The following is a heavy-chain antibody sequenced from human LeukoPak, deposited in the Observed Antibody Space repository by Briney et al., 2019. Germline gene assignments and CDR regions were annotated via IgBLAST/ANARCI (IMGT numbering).Heavy chain of an antibody. Sequence: GGSLRLSCAASGFAFGSYWMHWFRQAPGKGLVWVSRINSDGSSTSYADSVKGRFTISRDNAKNTLYLQMNSLRAEDTAVYYCARALSRTFSGHYFDYWGQGTLVTVSS. CDR3: ARALSRTFSGHYFDY. J-gene: IGHJ4*02. D-gene: IGHD3-10*01. CDR2: INSDGSST. V-gene: IGHV3-74*01. CDR1: GFAFGSYW.